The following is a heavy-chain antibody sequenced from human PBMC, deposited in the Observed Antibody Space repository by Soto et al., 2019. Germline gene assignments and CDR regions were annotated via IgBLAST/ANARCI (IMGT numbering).Heavy chain of an antibody. Sequence: QITLKESGPTLVKPTQTLTLTCTFSRIYLSTYGVGVGWIRKPPGNDLEWLALSYWDDDKRYSPSLKSRITLTKYTSKNEVVLTMTNMDPVETATYFCAHRHRSRLYCDYWGQGTLVTVSS. CDR2: SYWDDDK. CDR3: AHRHRSRLYCDY. J-gene: IGHJ4*02. V-gene: IGHV2-5*02. CDR1: RIYLSTYGVG. D-gene: IGHD6-13*01.